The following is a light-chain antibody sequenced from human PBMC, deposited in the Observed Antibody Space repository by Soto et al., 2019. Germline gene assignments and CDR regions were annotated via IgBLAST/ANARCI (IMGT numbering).Light chain of an antibody. CDR3: SSYTSSSTLYV. CDR2: DVS. CDR1: SSDVGYYNY. V-gene: IGLV2-14*01. J-gene: IGLJ1*01. Sequence: QSALTQPASVSGSPGQSLTISCTGTSSDVGYYNYVSWYQQHPGKAPKLMIYDVSNRPSGVSTRFSGSKSGNTASLTISGLQAEDEADYYCSSYTSSSTLYVFGTGTKVTVL.